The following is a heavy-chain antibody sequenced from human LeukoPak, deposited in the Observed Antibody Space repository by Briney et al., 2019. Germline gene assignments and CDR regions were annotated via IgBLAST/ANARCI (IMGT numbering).Heavy chain of an antibody. J-gene: IGHJ6*03. CDR3: AGRNSSPGSGYYYYYMDV. D-gene: IGHD6-13*01. V-gene: IGHV1-8*02. CDR2: MNPNSGNT. Sequence: ASVKVSCKASGYTFTSYGISWVRQATGQGLEWMGWMNPNSGNTGYAQKFQGRVTMTRNTSISTAYMELSSLRSEDTAVYYCAGRNSSPGSGYYYYYMDVWGKGTTVTVSS. CDR1: GYTFTSYG.